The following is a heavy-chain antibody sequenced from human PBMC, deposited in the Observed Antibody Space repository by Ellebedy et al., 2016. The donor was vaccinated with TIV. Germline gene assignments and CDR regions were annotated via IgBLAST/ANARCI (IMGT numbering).Heavy chain of an antibody. V-gene: IGHV3-15*01. CDR1: GFTFSNAW. CDR3: VTDQVGFGMDV. Sequence: GESLKISCAASGFTFSNAWMSWVRQAPGKGLEWIGRIRSQIDGGTTDYAAPMRGRIIVSRDDSTNTLYLQMNTLTSEDTAVYYCVTDQVGFGMDVWGQGTTVTVSS. J-gene: IGHJ6*02. D-gene: IGHD1-26*01. CDR2: IRSQIDGGTT.